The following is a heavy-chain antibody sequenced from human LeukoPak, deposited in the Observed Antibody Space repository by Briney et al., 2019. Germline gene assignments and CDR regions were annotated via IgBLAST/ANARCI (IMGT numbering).Heavy chain of an antibody. J-gene: IGHJ6*03. CDR1: GGSISSSSYY. CDR2: IYYSGST. Sequence: SETLSLTCTVSGGSISSSSYYWGWLRQPPGKGLEWIGSIYYSGSTYYNPSLKSRVTISVDTSKNQFSLKLSSVTAADTAVYYCARLSYGDGYGPGARYYYYYMDVWGKGTTVTISS. CDR3: ARLSYGDGYGPGARYYYYYMDV. V-gene: IGHV4-39*01. D-gene: IGHD4-17*01.